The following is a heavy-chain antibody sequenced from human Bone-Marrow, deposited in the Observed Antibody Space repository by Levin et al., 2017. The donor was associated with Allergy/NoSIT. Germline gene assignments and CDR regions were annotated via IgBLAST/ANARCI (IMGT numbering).Heavy chain of an antibody. Sequence: ASVKVSCKASGYTLTTYDINWVRQATGQGLEWMGWMNPKSGNTGYAEKCQGRVTMTRNTSISTAYMELSSLRYDETAVYYCAVGKTNYAFSGGYPNWFDPWGQGTLVTVSS. CDR1: GYTLTTYD. J-gene: IGHJ5*02. V-gene: IGHV1-8*01. D-gene: IGHD3-3*01. CDR2: MNPKSGNT. CDR3: AVGKTNYAFSGGYPNWFDP.